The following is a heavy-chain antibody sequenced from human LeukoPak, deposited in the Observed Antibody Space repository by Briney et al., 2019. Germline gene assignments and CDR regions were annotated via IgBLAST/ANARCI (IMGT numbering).Heavy chain of an antibody. Sequence: ASVKVSCKASGYTFTSYGISWVRQAPGQGLEWMGWISAYNGNTNYAQKLQGRVTMTTDTSTSTAYMELRSLRSDDTAVYYCASSKEYCSGGSCYSGGRFNYYYYGMDVWGQGTTVTVSS. CDR1: GYTFTSYG. D-gene: IGHD2-15*01. J-gene: IGHJ6*02. V-gene: IGHV1-18*01. CDR3: ASSKEYCSGGSCYSGGRFNYYYYGMDV. CDR2: ISAYNGNT.